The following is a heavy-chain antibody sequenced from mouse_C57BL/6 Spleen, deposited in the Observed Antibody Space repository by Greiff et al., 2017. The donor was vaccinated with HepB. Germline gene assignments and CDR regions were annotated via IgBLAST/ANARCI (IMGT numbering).Heavy chain of an antibody. CDR3: AKTKDAYYYAMDY. V-gene: IGHV2-5*01. CDR2: IWRGGST. J-gene: IGHJ4*01. CDR1: GFSLTSYG. Sequence: QVQLKQSGPGLVQPSQSLSITCTVSGFSLTSYGVHWVRQSPGKGLEWLGVIWRGGSTAYNAAFMSRLSITKDNSKSQVFFKMNSLQADDTAIYYCAKTKDAYYYAMDYWGQGTSVTVSS.